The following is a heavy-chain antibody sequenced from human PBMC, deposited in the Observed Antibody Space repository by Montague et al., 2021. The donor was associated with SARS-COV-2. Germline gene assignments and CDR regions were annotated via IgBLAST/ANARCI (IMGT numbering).Heavy chain of an antibody. CDR1: GGSISSYY. J-gene: IGHJ4*02. D-gene: IGHD5-18*01. CDR3: ASSSGYSYGYYFDY. Sequence: SETLSLTCTVSGGSISSYYWSWIRQPPGKGPDWIGYIYYSRSTNYNPSLKSRVTISVDTSKNQFSLKLSSVTAADTAVYYCASSSGYSYGYYFDYWGQGTLVTVSS. V-gene: IGHV4-59*01. CDR2: IYYSRST.